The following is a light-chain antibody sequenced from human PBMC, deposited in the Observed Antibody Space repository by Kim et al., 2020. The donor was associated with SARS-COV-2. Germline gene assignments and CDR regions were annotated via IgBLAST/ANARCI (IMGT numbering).Light chain of an antibody. J-gene: IGLJ2*01. Sequence: QSALTQPASVSGSPGQSITISCTGTSSDVGGYNYVSWYQQRPGKAPKLMIYDVSKRPSGVSNRFSGSKSGNTASLTISGLLAEDEADYYCSSYTSSSTLVFGGGTQLTVL. V-gene: IGLV2-14*01. CDR1: SSDVGGYNY. CDR2: DVS. CDR3: SSYTSSSTLV.